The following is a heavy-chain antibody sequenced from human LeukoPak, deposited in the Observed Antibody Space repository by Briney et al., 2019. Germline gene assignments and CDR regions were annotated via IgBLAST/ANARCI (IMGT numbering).Heavy chain of an antibody. J-gene: IGHJ5*02. V-gene: IGHV3-7*01. Sequence: GGSLRLSCAASGFTFSDYWMSWVRQFAGKGPEWVANIKEDGGEKYYVDSVKGRFTISRDNAKNSLYLQMNSLRVEDTAVYYCARLFDYDNPWFDPWGQGTLVTVSS. CDR3: ARLFDYDNPWFDP. D-gene: IGHD3-16*01. CDR1: GFTFSDYW. CDR2: IKEDGGEK.